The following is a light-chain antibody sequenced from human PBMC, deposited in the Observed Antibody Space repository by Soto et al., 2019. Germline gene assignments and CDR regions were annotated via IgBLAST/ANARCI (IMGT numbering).Light chain of an antibody. V-gene: IGKV3-20*01. CDR1: QSVSSSY. Sequence: EIVLTQSPGTLSLSPGERATLSCRASQSVSSSYLAWYQQKPGHAPMLLIYGASSRATGIPDRFSGSGSGTDFTLTISRLEPEDFAVYYCQQYGRSPFGGGTKVEIK. J-gene: IGKJ4*01. CDR3: QQYGRSP. CDR2: GAS.